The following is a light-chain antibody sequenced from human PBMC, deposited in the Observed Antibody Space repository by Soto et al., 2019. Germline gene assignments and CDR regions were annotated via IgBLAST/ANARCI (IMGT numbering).Light chain of an antibody. CDR2: DAS. CDR1: QSIGRF. Sequence: DIQMTQSPSTRSASVGDRVTITCRASQSIGRFLAWYQHQPGKAPKLLIYDASTLESGVPSRFSGTGSGTEFTFSITSLQPEDFGTYYCQQCYMGWTFGQGTKVDNK. CDR3: QQCYMGWT. J-gene: IGKJ1*01. V-gene: IGKV1-5*01.